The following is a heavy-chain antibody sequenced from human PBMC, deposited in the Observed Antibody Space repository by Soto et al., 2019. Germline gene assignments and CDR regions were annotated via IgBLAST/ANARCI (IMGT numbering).Heavy chain of an antibody. CDR1: GGSISSSSYY. J-gene: IGHJ4*02. V-gene: IGHV4-39*01. Sequence: QLQLQESGPGLVKPSETLSLTCTVSGGSISSSSYYWGWIRQPPGKGLEWIGSIYYSGSTYYNPSLKSRVTISVDTSKNQFSRKLSSVTAADTAVYYCARRGSGSYSDYWGQGTLVTVSS. D-gene: IGHD3-10*01. CDR2: IYYSGST. CDR3: ARRGSGSYSDY.